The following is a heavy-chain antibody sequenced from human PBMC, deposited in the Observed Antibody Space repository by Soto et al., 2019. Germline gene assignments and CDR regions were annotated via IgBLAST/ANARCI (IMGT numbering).Heavy chain of an antibody. D-gene: IGHD4-4*01. CDR3: ATSISQLQEVDY. V-gene: IGHV4-31*03. Sequence: SETLSLTCTVSGGSISSSSYYWGWIRQPPGKGLEWIGYIYYSGSTYYNPSLKSRVTISVDTSKNQFSLKLSSVTAADTAVYYCATSISQLQEVDYWGQGTLVTVSS. CDR2: IYYSGST. CDR1: GGSISSSSYY. J-gene: IGHJ4*02.